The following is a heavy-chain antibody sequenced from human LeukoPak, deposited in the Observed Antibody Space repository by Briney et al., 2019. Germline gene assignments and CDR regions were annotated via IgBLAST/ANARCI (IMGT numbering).Heavy chain of an antibody. D-gene: IGHD2-2*01. Sequence: GGSLRLSCAASGFTFSRYSINWVRQAPGKGLEWGSSISSSSSFIYYADSVKGRFTISRDNAKNSLYLQMNSLRAEDTAVYYCARDPPLGSCSTISCPHLDYWGQGTLVTVSS. V-gene: IGHV3-21*01. J-gene: IGHJ4*02. CDR3: ARDPPLGSCSTISCPHLDY. CDR2: ISSSSSFI. CDR1: GFTFSRYS.